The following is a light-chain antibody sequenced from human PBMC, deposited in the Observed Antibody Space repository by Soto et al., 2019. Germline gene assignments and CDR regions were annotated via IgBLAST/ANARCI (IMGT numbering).Light chain of an antibody. CDR2: GNS. CDR3: QSYDSSVV. Sequence: QSVLTQPPSVSGAPGQRVTISCTGSSSNIGAGYDVHWYQQLPGTAPKLLIYGNSNRPSGVPDRFSGSKSGTSASLAITGLQAEDEADHYCQSYDSSVVFGGGTKLTVL. J-gene: IGLJ2*01. CDR1: SSNIGAGYD. V-gene: IGLV1-40*01.